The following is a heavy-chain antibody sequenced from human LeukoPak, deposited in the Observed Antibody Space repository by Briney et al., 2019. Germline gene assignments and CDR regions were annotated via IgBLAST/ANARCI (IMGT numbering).Heavy chain of an antibody. D-gene: IGHD3-10*01. CDR2: MNPNSGNT. J-gene: IGHJ4*02. Sequence: ASVKVSCKASGYTFTSFDINWVRQAPGQGLEWMGWMNPNSGNTGYAQKFQDRVTMTRNTSISTAYMELSSLRSEDTAVYYCARDMHQEGSFEYWGQGTLVTVSS. V-gene: IGHV1-8*01. CDR1: GYTFTSFD. CDR3: ARDMHQEGSFEY.